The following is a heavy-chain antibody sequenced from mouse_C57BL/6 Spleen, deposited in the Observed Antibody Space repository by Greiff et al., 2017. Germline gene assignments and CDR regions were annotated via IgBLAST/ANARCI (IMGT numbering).Heavy chain of an antibody. D-gene: IGHD1-1*01. Sequence: EVMLVESGGGLVKPGGSLKLSCAASGFTFSDYGMHWVRQAPEKGLEWVAYIRSGSSTIYYAETVKGRFTIARDNAKNTRFLQMTSLSSEDTAMYYCARGASSSNYFDYWGQGTTLTVSS. J-gene: IGHJ2*01. V-gene: IGHV5-17*01. CDR1: GFTFSDYG. CDR2: IRSGSSTI. CDR3: ARGASSSNYFDY.